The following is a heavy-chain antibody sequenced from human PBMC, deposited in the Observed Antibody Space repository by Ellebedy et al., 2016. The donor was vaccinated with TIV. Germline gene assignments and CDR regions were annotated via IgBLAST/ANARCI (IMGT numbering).Heavy chain of an antibody. CDR1: GGSISSSSYY. CDR3: ARIRYTSGWYAAFDI. CDR2: IYHSGSI. J-gene: IGHJ3*02. V-gene: IGHV4-39*07. Sequence: MPGGSLRLSCIVSGGSISSSSYYWGWIRQPPGRGLEWIGEIYHSGSINYNPSLKSRVNFSLDKSKSQFYLKLSSVTAADTAVYHCARIRYTSGWYAAFDIWGQGTMVIVSS. D-gene: IGHD6-19*01.